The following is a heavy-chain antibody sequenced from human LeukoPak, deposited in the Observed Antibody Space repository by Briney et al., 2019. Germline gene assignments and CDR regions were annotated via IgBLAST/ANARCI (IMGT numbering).Heavy chain of an antibody. CDR2: ISAYNGNT. V-gene: IGHV1-18*01. J-gene: IGHJ3*02. D-gene: IGHD6-13*01. CDR3: ARRGGQQLDDAFDI. Sequence: ASVKVSCKASGYTFTSYGISWVRQAPGQGLEWMGWISAYNGNTNYAQKFQGRVTMTRNTSISTAYMELSSLRSEDTAVYYCARRGGQQLDDAFDIWGQGTMVTVSS. CDR1: GYTFTSYG.